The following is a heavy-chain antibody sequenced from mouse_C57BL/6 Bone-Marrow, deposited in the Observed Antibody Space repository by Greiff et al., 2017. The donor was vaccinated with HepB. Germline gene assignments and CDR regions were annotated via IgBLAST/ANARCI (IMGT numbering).Heavy chain of an antibody. CDR2: ISDGGSYT. CDR3: AREGVLQYDYYAMDY. J-gene: IGHJ4*01. Sequence: EVQLVESGGGLVKPGGSLKLSCAASGFTFSSYAMSWVRQTPEKRLEWVATISDGGSYTYYPDNVKGRFTISRDNAKNNLYLQMSHLKSEDTAMYCCAREGVLQYDYYAMDYRGQGTSVTVSA. D-gene: IGHD1-1*01. V-gene: IGHV5-4*01. CDR1: GFTFSSYA.